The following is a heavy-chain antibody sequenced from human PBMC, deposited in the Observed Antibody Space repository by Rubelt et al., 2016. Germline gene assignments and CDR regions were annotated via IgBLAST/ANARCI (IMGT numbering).Heavy chain of an antibody. CDR2: INAGLGYT. J-gene: IGHJ4*02. D-gene: IGHD1-26*01. V-gene: IGHV1-3*01. Sequence: GASVKVSCKASGYTFTMYVIHWVRQAPGQSLEWMALINAGLGYTKYSQEFQGRVTITRDTSASTAYMELSSLRSEDTAVYYCARDHSGSYSFDFWGQGTLVTVSS. CDR1: GYTFTMYV. CDR3: ARDHSGSYSFDF.